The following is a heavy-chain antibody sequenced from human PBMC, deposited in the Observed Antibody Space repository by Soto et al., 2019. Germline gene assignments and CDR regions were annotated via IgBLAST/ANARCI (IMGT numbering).Heavy chain of an antibody. J-gene: IGHJ5*02. CDR2: IYYSGST. V-gene: IGHV4-61*01. D-gene: IGHD6-13*01. CDR3: ARGSRIAAAGTGWFDP. Sequence: SETLSLTCTVSGGSVSSGSYYWSWIRQPPGKGLEWIGYIYYSGSTNYNPSLKSRVTISVDTSKNQFSLKLSSVTAADTAVYYCARGSRIAAAGTGWFDPWGQGTLVTVSS. CDR1: GGSVSSGSYY.